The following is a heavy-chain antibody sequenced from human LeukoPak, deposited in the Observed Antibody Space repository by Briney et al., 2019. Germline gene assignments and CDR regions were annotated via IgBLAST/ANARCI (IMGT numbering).Heavy chain of an antibody. CDR2: IYYSGST. CDR3: ARVLPTYSSSSFDY. CDR1: GGSISSSSYY. Sequence: PSETLSLTCTVSGGSISSSSYYWGWIRQPPGKGLEWIGSIYYSGSTYYNPSLKSRVTISVDTSKNQFSLKLSSVTAADTAVYYCARVLPTYSSSSFDYWGQGTLVTVSS. D-gene: IGHD3-22*01. V-gene: IGHV4-39*01. J-gene: IGHJ4*02.